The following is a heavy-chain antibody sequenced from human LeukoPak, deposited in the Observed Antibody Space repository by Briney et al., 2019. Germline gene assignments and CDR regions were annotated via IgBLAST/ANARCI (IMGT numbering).Heavy chain of an antibody. J-gene: IGHJ3*01. CDR2: TYYRSKWYN. V-gene: IGHV6-1*01. Sequence: SQTLSLTCAISGDSVSSSSAAWNWIRQSPSRGLEWLGRTYYRSKWYNEYAVSVKRRITINPDTSNNQFSLRLSSVIPEDTAVYYCAAFRRDAFDVWGQGTMVTISS. CDR3: AAFRRDAFDV. CDR1: GDSVSSSSAA.